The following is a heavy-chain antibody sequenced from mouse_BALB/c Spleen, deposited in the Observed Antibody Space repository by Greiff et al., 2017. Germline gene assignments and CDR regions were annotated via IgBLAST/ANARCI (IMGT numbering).Heavy chain of an antibody. D-gene: IGHD2-3*01. V-gene: IGHV5-17*02. CDR2: ISSGSSTI. CDR1: GFTFSSFG. CDR3: ARSIYDGYFFFDY. Sequence: DVMLVESGGGLVQPGGSRKLSCAASGFTFSSFGMHWVRQAPEKGLEWVAYISSGSSTIYYADTVKGRFTISRDNPKNTLFLQMTSLRSEDTAMYYCARSIYDGYFFFDYWGQGTTLTVSS. J-gene: IGHJ2*01.